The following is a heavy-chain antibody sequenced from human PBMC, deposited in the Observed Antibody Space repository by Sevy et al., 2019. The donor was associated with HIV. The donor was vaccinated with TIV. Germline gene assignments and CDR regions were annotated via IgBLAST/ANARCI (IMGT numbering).Heavy chain of an antibody. Sequence: GGSLRLSCVASGFNLSPYWMTWVRQAPGKGLEWVANIKQDGNEKYYVDSVKGRFTVSRDNAKNALYLQMYSLRVEDTCVYFWASNIYHYDSKTDYPVYWGQGTRVTVSS. CDR1: GFNLSPYW. D-gene: IGHD3-22*01. V-gene: IGHV3-7*01. CDR2: IKQDGNEK. J-gene: IGHJ4*02. CDR3: ASNIYHYDSKTDYPVY.